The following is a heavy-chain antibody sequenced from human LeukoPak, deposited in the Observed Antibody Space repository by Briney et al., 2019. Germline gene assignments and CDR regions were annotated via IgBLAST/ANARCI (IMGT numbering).Heavy chain of an antibody. D-gene: IGHD1-26*01. CDR2: IYYSGST. CDR3: ARGGSYSCRY. CDR1: GGSISSYY. J-gene: IGHJ4*02. Sequence: SEALSLTCTVSGGSISSYYWSWIRQPPGKGLEWIGYIYYSGSTNYNPSLKSRVTISVDTSKNQFSLKLSSVTAADTAVYYCARGGSYSCRYWGQGTLVTVSS. V-gene: IGHV4-59*01.